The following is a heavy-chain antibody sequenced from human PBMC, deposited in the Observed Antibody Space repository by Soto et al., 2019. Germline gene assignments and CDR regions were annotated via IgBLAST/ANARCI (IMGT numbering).Heavy chain of an antibody. Sequence: PSETLSLTCAVSGGSISSGGYSWSWIRQPPGQGLEWIGYIYHSGSTYYNPSLKSRVTISVDRSKNQFSLKLSSVTAADTAVYYCARGRGGDSSGYYYFLIDYWGQGTLVTVSS. CDR3: ARGRGGDSSGYYYFLIDY. V-gene: IGHV4-30-2*01. CDR2: IYHSGST. J-gene: IGHJ4*02. CDR1: GGSISSGGYS. D-gene: IGHD3-22*01.